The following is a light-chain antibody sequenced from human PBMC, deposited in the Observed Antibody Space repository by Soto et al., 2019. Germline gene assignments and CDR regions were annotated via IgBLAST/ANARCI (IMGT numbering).Light chain of an antibody. Sequence: EVVLTQSPATLPLSPGERATLFCRANESVNDYLAWYQQRPGQAPRLLIFDASNRAPGIPARFSAGGSRRDFTLTISSLEPEDFAVYYCQQRFTWPPFTFGPGTKVDF. CDR1: ESVNDY. J-gene: IGKJ3*01. CDR3: QQRFTWPPFT. V-gene: IGKV3-11*02. CDR2: DAS.